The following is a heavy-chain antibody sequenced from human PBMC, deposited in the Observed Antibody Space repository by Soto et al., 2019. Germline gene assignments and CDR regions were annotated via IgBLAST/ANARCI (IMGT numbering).Heavy chain of an antibody. Sequence: PGGSLRLSCVGSGFNFNIYAMTWVRQPPGKGLEWVSAISSGGPTIYYADSVKGRFTVSRDNSRKTVYLQMNSLRPEDTGMYYCAQMDIINTSAFDVWGQGTMVTVSS. V-gene: IGHV3-23*01. CDR1: GFNFNIYA. CDR2: ISSGGPTI. CDR3: AQMDIINTSAFDV. D-gene: IGHD2-2*03. J-gene: IGHJ3*01.